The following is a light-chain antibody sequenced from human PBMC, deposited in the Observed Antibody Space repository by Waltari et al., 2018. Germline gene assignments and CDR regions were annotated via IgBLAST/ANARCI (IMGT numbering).Light chain of an antibody. J-gene: IGKJ1*01. Sequence: EIVMTQSPATLSVSPGERATLSCRASQSVSSNLAWYQQKPGQAPRPLMYGASTRATGIPARFSGSGSGTEFTLTISSLQSEDFALYYCQQYNNWPRTFGQGTKVEIK. CDR2: GAS. CDR1: QSVSSN. CDR3: QQYNNWPRT. V-gene: IGKV3-15*01.